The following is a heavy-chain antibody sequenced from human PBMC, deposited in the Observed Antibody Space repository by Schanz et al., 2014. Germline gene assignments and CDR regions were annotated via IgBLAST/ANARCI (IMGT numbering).Heavy chain of an antibody. CDR2: INPSGGGT. CDR1: GYTFVSYS. CDR3: ATGPSGSLDY. V-gene: IGHV1-46*01. J-gene: IGHJ4*02. Sequence: QVQLVQSGAEVKKPGASVKVSCKASGYTFVSYSMHWVRQAPGQGLEWMGIINPSGGGTSYALRFQDRVTVTRDTSRSTVYMELTSLRSEDTAVYYCATGPSGSLDYWGQGTLVTDSS. D-gene: IGHD3-10*01.